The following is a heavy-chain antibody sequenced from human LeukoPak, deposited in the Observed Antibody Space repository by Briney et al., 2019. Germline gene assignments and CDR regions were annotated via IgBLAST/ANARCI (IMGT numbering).Heavy chain of an antibody. V-gene: IGHV4-61*01. CDR2: ISYSGST. D-gene: IGHD4-23*01. J-gene: IGHJ4*02. Sequence: SETLSLTCTVSGGSFSSGSYYWSWLRQPPGTGLEWLGYISYSGSTNYNPSLKSRVTISEDTSKNQFSLKLSSVTAADTAVYYCAREYGGNSGLYYFDYWGQGTLVAVSS. CDR1: GGSFSSGSYY. CDR3: AREYGGNSGLYYFDY.